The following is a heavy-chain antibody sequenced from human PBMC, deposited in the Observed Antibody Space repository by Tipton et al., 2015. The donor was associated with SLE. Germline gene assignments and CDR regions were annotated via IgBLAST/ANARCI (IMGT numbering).Heavy chain of an antibody. CDR2: INPNSGGT. V-gene: IGHV1-2*02. CDR1: GGTFSSYA. J-gene: IGHJ3*02. CDR3: ARDRGADAFDI. Sequence: QSGAEVKKPGSSVKVSCKASGGTFSSYAISWVRQAPGQGLEWMGWINPNSGGTNYAQKFQGRVTMTRDTSISTAYMELSRLRSDDTAVYYCARDRGADAFDIWGQGTMVTVSS. D-gene: IGHD3-10*01.